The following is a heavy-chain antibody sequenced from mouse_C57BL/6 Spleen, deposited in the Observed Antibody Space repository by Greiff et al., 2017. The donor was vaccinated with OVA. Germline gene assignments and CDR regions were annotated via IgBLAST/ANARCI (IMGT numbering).Heavy chain of an antibody. CDR1: GFTFSDYY. Sequence: EVQLVESGGGLVQPGGSLKLSCAASGFTFSDYYMYWVRQTPEKRLEWVAYISNGGGSTYYPDTVKGRFTISRDNAKNTLYLQMSRLKSEDTAMYYCARRGIYYDYDVWFAYWGQGTLVTVSA. V-gene: IGHV5-12*01. CDR3: ARRGIYYDYDVWFAY. J-gene: IGHJ3*01. D-gene: IGHD2-4*01. CDR2: ISNGGGST.